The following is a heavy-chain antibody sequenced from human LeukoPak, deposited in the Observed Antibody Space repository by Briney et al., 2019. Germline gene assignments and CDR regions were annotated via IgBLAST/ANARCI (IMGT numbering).Heavy chain of an antibody. CDR2: IYYSGST. Sequence: PSETLSLTCTVSGGSISSSSYYWGWIRQPPGKGLEWIGSIYYSGSTYYNPSLKSRVTISVDTSKNQFSLKLSSVTAADTAVYYCAREQESREGFWSGYYRPYYYYMDVWGKGTTVTVSS. V-gene: IGHV4-39*07. D-gene: IGHD3-3*01. J-gene: IGHJ6*03. CDR3: AREQESREGFWSGYYRPYYYYMDV. CDR1: GGSISSSSYY.